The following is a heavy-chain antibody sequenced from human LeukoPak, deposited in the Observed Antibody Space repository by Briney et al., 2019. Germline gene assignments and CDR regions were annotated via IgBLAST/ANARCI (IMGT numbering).Heavy chain of an antibody. Sequence: PSETLSLTCAVSGVSISSRYWWSWVRQSPGKGLEWIGEFYHSGRSNYNPSLNSRASISLDKSKNQFSLTLTSVTAADTAVYYCAREKDFYYYIDVWGKGTTVTVSS. V-gene: IGHV4-4*02. CDR2: FYHSGRS. J-gene: IGHJ6*03. CDR3: AREKDFYYYIDV. CDR1: GVSISSRYW.